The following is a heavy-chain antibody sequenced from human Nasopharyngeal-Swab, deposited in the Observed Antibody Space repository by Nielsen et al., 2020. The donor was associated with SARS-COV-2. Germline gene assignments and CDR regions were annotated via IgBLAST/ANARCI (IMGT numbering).Heavy chain of an antibody. D-gene: IGHD3-10*01. Sequence: SETLSLTCTVSGGSISSGGYYWSWIRQHPGKGLEWIGYIYYSGSTYYNPSLKSRVTISVDTSKNQFSLKLSSVTVADTAVYYCARVAPLSTMVRGVHYGMDVWGQGTTVTVSS. CDR3: ARVAPLSTMVRGVHYGMDV. CDR1: GGSISSGGYY. CDR2: IYYSGST. J-gene: IGHJ6*02. V-gene: IGHV4-31*03.